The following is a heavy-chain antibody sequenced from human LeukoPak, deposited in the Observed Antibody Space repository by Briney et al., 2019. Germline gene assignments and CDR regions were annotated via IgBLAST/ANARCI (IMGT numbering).Heavy chain of an antibody. Sequence: GGSLRLSFAASGFTFNNYAMNWVRQAPGKGLEWVSYISSSSTTIYYADSVKGHFTISRDNARNSLYLQMNSLRAEDTAVYYCAKGDIVVVPAAMDYWGQGTLVTVSS. D-gene: IGHD2-2*01. V-gene: IGHV3-48*04. J-gene: IGHJ4*02. CDR2: ISSSSTTI. CDR1: GFTFNNYA. CDR3: AKGDIVVVPAAMDY.